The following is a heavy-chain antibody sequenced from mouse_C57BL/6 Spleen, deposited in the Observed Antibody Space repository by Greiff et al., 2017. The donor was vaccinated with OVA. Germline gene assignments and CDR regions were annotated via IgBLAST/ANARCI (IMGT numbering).Heavy chain of an antibody. CDR3: ARWGTTVVATGDY. D-gene: IGHD1-1*01. J-gene: IGHJ2*01. Sequence: VQLQQSGAELVRPGTSVKVSCKASGYAFTNYLIEWVKQRPGQGLEWIGVINPGSGGTNYNEKFKGKATLTADKSSSTAYMQLSSLTSEDSAVYFCARWGTTVVATGDYWGQGTTLTVSS. V-gene: IGHV1-54*01. CDR1: GYAFTNYL. CDR2: INPGSGGT.